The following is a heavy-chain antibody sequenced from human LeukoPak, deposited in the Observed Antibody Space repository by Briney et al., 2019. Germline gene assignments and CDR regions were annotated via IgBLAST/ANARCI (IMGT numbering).Heavy chain of an antibody. D-gene: IGHD6-13*01. CDR3: AREGYSSSWYSTSWFDP. CDR2: ISSSSSYI. V-gene: IGHV3-21*01. J-gene: IGHJ5*02. Sequence: GGSLRLSCAASGFTFSSYSMNWVRQAPGKGLEWVSSISSSSSYIYYADSVKGRFTISRDNAKNLLYLQMNSLRAEDTAVYYCAREGYSSSWYSTSWFDPWGQGTLVTVSS. CDR1: GFTFSSYS.